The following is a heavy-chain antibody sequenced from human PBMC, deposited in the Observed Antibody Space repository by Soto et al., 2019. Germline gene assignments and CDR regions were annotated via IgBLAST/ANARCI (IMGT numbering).Heavy chain of an antibody. D-gene: IGHD4-17*01. CDR3: ARDPDYGDYWGYFFDS. CDR2: INPTSGGT. V-gene: IGHV1-2*02. J-gene: IGHJ4*02. CDR1: GYTFAAYY. Sequence: GXSVKVSCKTSGYTFAAYYIHWIRQAPGQGLEWMGWINPTSGGTVYAQNFQDRVTMTRDTSISTAYMELRRLNSDDTAVYYCARDPDYGDYWGYFFDSWGQGTPVTVSS.